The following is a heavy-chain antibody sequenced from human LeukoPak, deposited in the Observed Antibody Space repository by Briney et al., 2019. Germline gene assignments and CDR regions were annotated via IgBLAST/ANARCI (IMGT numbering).Heavy chain of an antibody. J-gene: IGHJ6*03. V-gene: IGHV4-59*01. CDR3: ARVGAYCMDV. CDR2: IYYSGST. CDR1: GGSISTYY. Sequence: SETLSLTCTVSGGSISTYYWSWVRQPPGKGLEWIGYIYYSGSTNYNPSLKSRVTISVDTSKNQFSLTLSSVTAADTAVYYCARVGAYCMDVWGKGTTVTVSS. D-gene: IGHD2-21*01.